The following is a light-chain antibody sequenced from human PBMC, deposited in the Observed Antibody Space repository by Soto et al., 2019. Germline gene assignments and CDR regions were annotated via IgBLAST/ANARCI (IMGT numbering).Light chain of an antibody. J-gene: IGLJ1*01. V-gene: IGLV2-14*01. Sequence: QSALTQPASVSGSPGQSITISCTGTSSDFGGYNYVSWYQQHPGKVPKLMIYDVSNRPSGVSNRFSGSKSGNTASLTISGLQAEDEADYYCSSYTSSSTLYVFGTGTKVTVL. CDR3: SSYTSSSTLYV. CDR1: SSDFGGYNY. CDR2: DVS.